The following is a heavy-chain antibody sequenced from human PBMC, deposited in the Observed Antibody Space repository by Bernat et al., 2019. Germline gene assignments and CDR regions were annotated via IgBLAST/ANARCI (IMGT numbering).Heavy chain of an antibody. V-gene: IGHV3-53*02. J-gene: IGHJ6*03. Sequence: EVQLVETGGGLIQPGGSLRLSCAASGFTVSSNYMSWVRQAPGKGLEWVSVIYSGGSTYYADSVKGRFTISRDNSKNTLYLQMNSLRAEDTAVYYCARYYYGSGSYYISNYYYYMDVWGQGTTVTVSS. CDR2: IYSGGST. D-gene: IGHD3-10*01. CDR3: ARYYYGSGSYYISNYYYYMDV. CDR1: GFTVSSNY.